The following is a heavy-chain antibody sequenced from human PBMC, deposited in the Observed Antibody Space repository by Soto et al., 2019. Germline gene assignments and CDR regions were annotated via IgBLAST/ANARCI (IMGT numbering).Heavy chain of an antibody. CDR3: ATQGLTTYYCGY. Sequence: EVQLVQSGAEVKKSGESLRISCKVSGYSFASQWISWVRQVPGKGQEWMGRIDLSESYTTYNPSIQCHVTFSADKSITTANLQWRSLEASDTAIYYCATQGLTTYYCGYWGQGTLVTVSS. D-gene: IGHD2-21*01. CDR1: GYSFASQW. CDR2: IDLSESYT. V-gene: IGHV5-10-1*03. J-gene: IGHJ4*02.